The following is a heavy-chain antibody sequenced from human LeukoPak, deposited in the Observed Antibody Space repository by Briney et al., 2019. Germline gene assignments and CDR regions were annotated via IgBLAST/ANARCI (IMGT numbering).Heavy chain of an antibody. Sequence: PGGSLRLSCAASGFTFSSYWMHWVRQAPGKGLVWVSRINSDGSSTTYADSVKGRFTISGDNAKNTLYLQMNSLRAEDTAVYYCVREPQAEYYFDYWGQGTLVTVSS. CDR2: INSDGSST. V-gene: IGHV3-74*01. D-gene: IGHD1-14*01. CDR1: GFTFSSYW. J-gene: IGHJ4*02. CDR3: VREPQAEYYFDY.